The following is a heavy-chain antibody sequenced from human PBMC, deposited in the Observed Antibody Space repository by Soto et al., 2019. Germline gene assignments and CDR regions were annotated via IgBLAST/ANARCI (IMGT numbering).Heavy chain of an antibody. CDR2: IIPVLGVA. CDR1: GGTLNRYT. Sequence: QVQLVQSGAEVKKPASSVKVSCKASGGTLNRYTINWVRQAPGHGPEWLGRIIPVLGVANYAQTFQGRVTITADKSTSTVYMELTSLRSEDTAGYYCARSSVAAAGTLGNWGPGTLVTVSS. V-gene: IGHV1-69*02. CDR3: ARSSVAAAGTLGN. D-gene: IGHD6-13*01. J-gene: IGHJ4*02.